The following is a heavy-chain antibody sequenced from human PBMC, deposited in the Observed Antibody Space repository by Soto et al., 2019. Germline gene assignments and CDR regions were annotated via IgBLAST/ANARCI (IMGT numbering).Heavy chain of an antibody. V-gene: IGHV3-48*04. Sequence: GGSLRLSCAASGFRFSSYSMNWVRQAPGKGLEWVSYISSSGTGIYYAASVRGRFTLSRDNAKNSLYRQMSSLRAEATAGYYCARADSDAFDVWGQGTTVTV. CDR1: GFRFSSYS. J-gene: IGHJ3*01. CDR3: ARADSDAFDV. CDR2: ISSSGTGI.